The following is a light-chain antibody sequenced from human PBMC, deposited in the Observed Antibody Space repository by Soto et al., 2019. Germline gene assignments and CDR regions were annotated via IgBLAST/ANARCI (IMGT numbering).Light chain of an antibody. CDR2: EAS. CDR3: QQYYDFRT. J-gene: IGKJ1*01. CDR1: QGVSTW. V-gene: IGKV1-5*03. Sequence: IQLTQSPSTLSGSVGDRVTITCRASQGVSTWLAWYQQRPSQAPKLLVYEASKLQSGVPSRFSASGSVRYFTLTISSMKPEDSATYYCQQYYDFRTFGQGTKVDIK.